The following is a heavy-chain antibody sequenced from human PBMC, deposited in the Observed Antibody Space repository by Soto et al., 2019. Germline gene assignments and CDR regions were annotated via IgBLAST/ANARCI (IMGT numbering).Heavy chain of an antibody. V-gene: IGHV3-48*03. Sequence: PGGSLRLSCAASGFTFSSYEMNWVRQAPGQGLEWVSYISSSGSNIHCAESVKDQFPIYRDNSKNSLYLQMNSLRAEDTAVYYCARDSAHYDILTGYYKYYFDYWGQGTLVTVSS. J-gene: IGHJ4*02. CDR1: GFTFSSYE. CDR3: ARDSAHYDILTGYYKYYFDY. D-gene: IGHD3-9*01. CDR2: ISSSGSNI.